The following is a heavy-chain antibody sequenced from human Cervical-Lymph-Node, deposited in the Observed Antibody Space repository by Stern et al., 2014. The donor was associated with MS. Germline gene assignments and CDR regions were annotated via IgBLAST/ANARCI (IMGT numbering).Heavy chain of an antibody. CDR3: ARRGVTTRFDY. CDR1: GYSFYSYW. Sequence: LVQSGAEVRKPGESLTISCLASGYSFYSYWIGWVRQMPGKGLGWMGIIYPGDSDIRYSPSFQGQVTISADKSINTAYLQWSSLKASDTAMYYCARRGVTTRFDYWGQGTLVTVSS. D-gene: IGHD3-3*01. CDR2: IYPGDSDI. J-gene: IGHJ4*02. V-gene: IGHV5-51*01.